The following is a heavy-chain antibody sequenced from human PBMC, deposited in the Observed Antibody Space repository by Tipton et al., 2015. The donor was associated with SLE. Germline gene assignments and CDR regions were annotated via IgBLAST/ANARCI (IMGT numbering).Heavy chain of an antibody. V-gene: IGHV4-59*01. CDR3: AGYSNVFFGP. J-gene: IGHJ4*02. D-gene: IGHD4-11*01. CDR1: GGSLSTYY. Sequence: TLSLTCTVSGGSLSTYYWSWVRQAPGKGLEWIGYMYYSGFTKYNPSLSSRVTIPIDTSKNQFSLRLSSVTAADTAVYYCAGYSNVFFGPWGQGTLVTASS. CDR2: MYYSGFT.